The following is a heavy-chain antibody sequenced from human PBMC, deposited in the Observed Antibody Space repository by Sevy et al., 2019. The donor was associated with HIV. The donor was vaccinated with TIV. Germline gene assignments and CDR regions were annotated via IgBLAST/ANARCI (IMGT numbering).Heavy chain of an antibody. D-gene: IGHD6-13*01. J-gene: IGHJ4*02. V-gene: IGHV3-30-3*01. Sequence: GGSLRLSCAASGFSFSSYAMHWVRQAPGKGLEWVAVISYDGSNKYYADSVKGRFTISRDNSKNTLYLQMNSLRAEDTAVYYCAREGIPGIAFDYWGQGTLVTVSS. CDR1: GFSFSSYA. CDR2: ISYDGSNK. CDR3: AREGIPGIAFDY.